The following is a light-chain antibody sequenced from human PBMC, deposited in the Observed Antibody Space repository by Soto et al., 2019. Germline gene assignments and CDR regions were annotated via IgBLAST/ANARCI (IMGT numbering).Light chain of an antibody. CDR1: SSNIGRNA. CDR3: SSYTSSSTL. Sequence: QSVLTQPPSASGTPGQRVTISCSGSSSNIGRNAVSWYRQVPGTAPKLMIYEVSDRPSGISSRFSGSKSGNTASLTISGLQTEDEADYYCSSYTSSSTLFGTGTKLTVL. CDR2: EVS. V-gene: IGLV2-14*01. J-gene: IGLJ1*01.